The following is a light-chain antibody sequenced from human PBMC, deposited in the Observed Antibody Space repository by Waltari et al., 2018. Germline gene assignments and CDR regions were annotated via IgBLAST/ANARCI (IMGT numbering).Light chain of an antibody. CDR3: ATWDNSLSEVV. V-gene: IGLV1-51*01. CDR1: SSNIGNSY. CDR2: DNN. Sequence: QSVLTQPPSVSAAPGQKVTISCSGSSSNIGNSYVSWYHQFPGAAPKLLIYDNNKRPSGIPDRFSASKSGTSATLGITGLQIGDEADYYCATWDNSLSEVVFGGGTKLTVL. J-gene: IGLJ2*01.